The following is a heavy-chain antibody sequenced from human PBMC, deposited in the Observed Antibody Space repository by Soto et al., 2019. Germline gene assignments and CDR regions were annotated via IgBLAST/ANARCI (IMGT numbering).Heavy chain of an antibody. D-gene: IGHD2-15*01. V-gene: IGHV5-51*01. CDR3: ARQRHCSGGSCYPLYYYGMDV. CDR1: GNSFTSYW. Sequence: GAALKISCSGSGNSFTSYWTGWVRQMPGKGLEWMGVIYPGDSDTRYSPSFQGQVTISADKSISTAYLQWSSLKASDTAMYYCARQRHCSGGSCYPLYYYGMDVWGQWTTVTVS. J-gene: IGHJ6*02. CDR2: IYPGDSDT.